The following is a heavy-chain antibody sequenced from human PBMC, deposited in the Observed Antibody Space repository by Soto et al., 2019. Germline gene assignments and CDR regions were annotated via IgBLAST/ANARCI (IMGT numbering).Heavy chain of an antibody. J-gene: IGHJ4*02. CDR3: ARDSRSGYDYHSYAY. Sequence: QVQLVQSGAEVKKSGASVKVSCKASGYTFTDYYLHWVRQAPGQGLEWMGWISPNSGGTYYAQKFQGRVTMTRDTSISTVYMELSRLRSDDTAVYYCARDSRSGYDYHSYAYWGQGTLVIVSS. CDR1: GYTFTDYY. CDR2: ISPNSGGT. D-gene: IGHD5-12*01. V-gene: IGHV1-2*02.